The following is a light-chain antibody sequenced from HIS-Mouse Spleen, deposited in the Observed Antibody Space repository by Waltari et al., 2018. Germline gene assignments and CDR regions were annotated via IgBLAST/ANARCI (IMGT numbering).Light chain of an antibody. CDR1: SSDVGGYNY. J-gene: IGLJ3*02. CDR2: EVS. Sequence: QSALTQPASVSGSPGQSITISCTGTSSDVGGYNYVSWYQQHPGKAHKLMIYEVSNRPSGVSNRFSGSKSGNTASLTIAGLQAEDEADYYCSSYTSSSSWVFGGGTKLTVL. CDR3: SSYTSSSSWV. V-gene: IGLV2-14*01.